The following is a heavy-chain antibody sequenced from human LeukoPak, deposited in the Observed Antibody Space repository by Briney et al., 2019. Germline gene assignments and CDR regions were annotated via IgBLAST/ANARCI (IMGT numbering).Heavy chain of an antibody. CDR3: ARVGTAEGTLEDY. Sequence: GGSVRLSCAASGFSFSSYWMSWVRQPPGKGLEWVANIKHDGSEKYYVDSVKGRFTISRDNAKNSLYLQMNSLRTDDTAMYYCARVGTAEGTLEDYWGQGTLVTVSS. CDR2: IKHDGSEK. CDR1: GFSFSSYW. D-gene: IGHD6-13*01. V-gene: IGHV3-7*01. J-gene: IGHJ4*02.